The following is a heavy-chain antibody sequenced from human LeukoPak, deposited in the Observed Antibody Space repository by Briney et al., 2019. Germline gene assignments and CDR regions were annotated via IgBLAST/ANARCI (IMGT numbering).Heavy chain of an antibody. D-gene: IGHD6-19*01. V-gene: IGHV1-69*05. CDR3: ARVLWYSSSWYSSGWYGYMDV. CDR2: IIPIFGTA. J-gene: IGHJ6*03. Sequence: SVKVSCKASGGTFSSYAISWVRQAPGQGLEWMGGIIPIFGTASYAQKFQGRVTITTDESTSTAYMELSSLRSEDTAVYYCARVLWYSSSWYSSGWYGYMDVWGKGTTVTVSS. CDR1: GGTFSSYA.